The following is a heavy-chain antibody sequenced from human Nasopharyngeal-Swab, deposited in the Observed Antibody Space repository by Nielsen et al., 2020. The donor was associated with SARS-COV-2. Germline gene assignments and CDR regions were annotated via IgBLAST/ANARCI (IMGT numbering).Heavy chain of an antibody. Sequence: GGSLSLSCAASGFTFSSYAMSWVRQAPGKGLEWVSAISGSGGSTYYADSVKGRFTISRDNSKNTLYLQMNSLRAEDTAVYYCAKDPRIAVAGTAWFDPWGQGTLVTVSS. V-gene: IGHV3-23*01. CDR3: AKDPRIAVAGTAWFDP. CDR1: GFTFSSYA. J-gene: IGHJ5*02. CDR2: ISGSGGST. D-gene: IGHD6-19*01.